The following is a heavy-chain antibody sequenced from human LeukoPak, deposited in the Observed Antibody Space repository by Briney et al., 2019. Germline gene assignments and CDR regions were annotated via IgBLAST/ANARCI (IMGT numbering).Heavy chain of an antibody. J-gene: IGHJ4*02. V-gene: IGHV4-39*01. Sequence: PSETLSLNCTVSGGSISSSSYYWGWIRQPPGKGLEWIGSIYYSGSTYYNPSLKSRVTISVDTSKNQFSLKLSSVTAADTAVYYCARPISIAVGIDYWGQGTLVTVSS. CDR3: ARPISIAVGIDY. CDR2: IYYSGST. D-gene: IGHD6-19*01. CDR1: GGSISSSSYY.